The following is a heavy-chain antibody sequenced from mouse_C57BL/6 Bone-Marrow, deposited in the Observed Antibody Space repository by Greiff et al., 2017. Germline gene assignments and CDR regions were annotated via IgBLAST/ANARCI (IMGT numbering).Heavy chain of an antibody. V-gene: IGHV1-7*01. CDR3: AIITTVVAPEV. CDR2: INPSSGYI. J-gene: IGHJ1*03. D-gene: IGHD1-1*01. CDR1: GYTFTSYW. Sequence: QVQLKQSGAELAKPGASVKLSCKASGYTFTSYWMHWVKQRPGQGLEWIGYINPSSGYIKYNQKLKDKATLTPDKSTSTDYMQLSSLPYEDSAVYYCAIITTVVAPEVWGTGTTVTVSS.